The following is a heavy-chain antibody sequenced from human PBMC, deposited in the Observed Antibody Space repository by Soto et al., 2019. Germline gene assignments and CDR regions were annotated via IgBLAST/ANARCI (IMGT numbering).Heavy chain of an antibody. D-gene: IGHD3-16*01. CDR1: GYTFTSYD. CDR2: MNPNSGNT. Sequence: ASLKVSCKASGYTFTSYDINWVRQATGQGLEWMGWMNPNSGNTGYAQKFQGRVTMTRNTSISTAYMELSSLRSEDTAVYYCAGGRKNGGWGIDYYYYMDVWGKGTTVTVSS. V-gene: IGHV1-8*01. J-gene: IGHJ6*03. CDR3: AGGRKNGGWGIDYYYYMDV.